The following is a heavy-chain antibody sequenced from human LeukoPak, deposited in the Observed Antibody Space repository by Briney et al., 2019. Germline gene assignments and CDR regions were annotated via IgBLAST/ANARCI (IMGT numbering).Heavy chain of an antibody. Sequence: GSLRLSCAASGFTFDDYGMSWVRHAPGKGMEWVSGSNWNGGSTGYADSVKGRFTISRDNAKNSLYLLMNSLRAEDTALYYCARERCSGGSCYPGTDAFDIWGQGTMVTVSS. J-gene: IGHJ3*02. CDR1: GFTFDDYG. D-gene: IGHD2-15*01. V-gene: IGHV3-20*04. CDR2: SNWNGGST. CDR3: ARERCSGGSCYPGTDAFDI.